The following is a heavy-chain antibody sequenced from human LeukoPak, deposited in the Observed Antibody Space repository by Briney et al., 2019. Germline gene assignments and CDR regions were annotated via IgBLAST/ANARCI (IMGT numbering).Heavy chain of an antibody. Sequence: GGSLRLSCEASGFTFSSYAIRWVRQAPGTGLEWVSSIPGSGGASYYADSVRGRFSISRDSSKNTVYLQMNSLRDEDTAVYYCARARPWDSSRSYYFGMDVWGHGTTVTVSS. D-gene: IGHD3-22*01. CDR2: IPGSGGAS. J-gene: IGHJ6*02. V-gene: IGHV3-23*01. CDR1: GFTFSSYA. CDR3: ARARPWDSSRSYYFGMDV.